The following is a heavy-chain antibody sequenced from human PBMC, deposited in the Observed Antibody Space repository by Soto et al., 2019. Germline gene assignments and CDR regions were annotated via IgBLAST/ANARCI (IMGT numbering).Heavy chain of an antibody. J-gene: IGHJ4*02. CDR3: TRSPDVDTAMGDY. CDR1: GFTFSGSA. CDR2: IRSKANSYAT. Sequence: EVQLVESGGGLVQPGGSLKLSCAASGFTFSGSAMHWVRQASGKGLEWVGRIRSKANSYATAYAASVKGRFTISRDDSKNTAYLQMNSLKTEDTAVYYWTRSPDVDTAMGDYWGQGTLVTVSS. D-gene: IGHD5-18*01. V-gene: IGHV3-73*02.